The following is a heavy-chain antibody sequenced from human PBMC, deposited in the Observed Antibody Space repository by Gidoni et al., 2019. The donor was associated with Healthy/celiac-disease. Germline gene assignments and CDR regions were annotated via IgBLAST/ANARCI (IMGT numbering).Heavy chain of an antibody. CDR2: INHSGST. Sequence: QVQLQQWGAGLLQPSETLSLTCAVYGGSFSGYYWSWIRQPPGKGLEWIGEINHSGSTNYNPSLKSRVTISVDTSKNQFSLKLSSVTAADTAVYYCARKRSSSWSRYGMDVWGQGTTVTVSS. CDR3: ARKRSSSWSRYGMDV. D-gene: IGHD6-13*01. V-gene: IGHV4-34*01. CDR1: GGSFSGYY. J-gene: IGHJ6*02.